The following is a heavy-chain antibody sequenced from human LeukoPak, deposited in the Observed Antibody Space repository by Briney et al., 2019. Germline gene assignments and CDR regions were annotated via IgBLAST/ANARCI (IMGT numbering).Heavy chain of an antibody. CDR1: GGSISSYY. V-gene: IGHV4-59*01. Sequence: SETLSLTCTVSGGSISSYYWSWIRQPPGKGLEWIGYIYYSGSTNYNPSLKSRVTISVDTSKNQFSLKLSSVTAADTAVYYCARLVGSGYLVGAFDIWGQGTMVTVSS. J-gene: IGHJ3*02. D-gene: IGHD3-22*01. CDR2: IYYSGST. CDR3: ARLVGSGYLVGAFDI.